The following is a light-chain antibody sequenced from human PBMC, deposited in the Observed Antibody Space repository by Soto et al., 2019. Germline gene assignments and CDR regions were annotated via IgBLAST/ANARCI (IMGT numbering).Light chain of an antibody. CDR3: CSSTGSGTRV. V-gene: IGLV2-14*01. J-gene: IGLJ7*01. CDR1: SIDGGGYNF. Sequence: QSALTQPASLSGIPGQWITISCTVASIDGGGYNFVSWYQQHPGKAPKLMIYDVSNRPSGVSNRFSGSKSCNTSSLNISGRQAEAEPDYYCCSSTGSGTRVLGAGTQLTV. CDR2: DVS.